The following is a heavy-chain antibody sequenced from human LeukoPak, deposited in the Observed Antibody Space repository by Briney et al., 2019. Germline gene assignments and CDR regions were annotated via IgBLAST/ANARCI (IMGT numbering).Heavy chain of an antibody. CDR1: GFTFSSYG. J-gene: IGHJ4*02. CDR3: AKNRICYGSDY. D-gene: IGHD2-15*01. V-gene: IGHV3-30*18. Sequence: AGGSLRLSCAASGFTFSSYGMHWVRQAPGKGLEWVAVISYDGSNKYYADSVKGRFTISRDNSKNTLYLQMNSLRAEDTAVYYCAKNRICYGSDYWGQGTLVTVSS. CDR2: ISYDGSNK.